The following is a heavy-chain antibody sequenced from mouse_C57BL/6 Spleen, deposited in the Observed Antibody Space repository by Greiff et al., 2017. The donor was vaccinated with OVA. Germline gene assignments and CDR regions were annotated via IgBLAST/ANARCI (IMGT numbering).Heavy chain of an antibody. CDR2: ISDGGSYT. CDR3: ARHYGSSPSYFDV. D-gene: IGHD1-1*01. V-gene: IGHV5-4*01. J-gene: IGHJ1*03. Sequence: EVQRVESGGGLVKPGGSLKLSCAASGFTFSSYAMSWVRQTPEKRLEWVATISDGGSYTYYPDNVKGRFTISRDNAKNNLYLQMSHLKSEDTAMYYCARHYGSSPSYFDVWGTGTTVTVSS. CDR1: GFTFSSYA.